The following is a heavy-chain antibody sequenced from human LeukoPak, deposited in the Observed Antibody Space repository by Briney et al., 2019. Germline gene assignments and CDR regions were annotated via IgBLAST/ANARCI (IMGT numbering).Heavy chain of an antibody. CDR1: GFTFSAYW. CDR2: IKQDGREK. Sequence: GGSLRLSCAVSGFTFSAYWMSWVRQAPGKGLEWVANIKQDGREKYYVDSVKGQFTISRDNAKNSLYLQMNSLRGDDTAVYYCAREYSSGWHDYWGQGTLVTVSA. V-gene: IGHV3-7*04. J-gene: IGHJ4*02. D-gene: IGHD6-19*01. CDR3: AREYSSGWHDY.